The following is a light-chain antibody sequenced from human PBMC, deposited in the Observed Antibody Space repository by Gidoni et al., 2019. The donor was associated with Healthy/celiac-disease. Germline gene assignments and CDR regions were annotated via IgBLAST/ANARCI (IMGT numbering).Light chain of an antibody. CDR3: SSYTSSSTLV. CDR1: SSDVGGYNY. CDR2: DVS. J-gene: IGLJ1*01. V-gene: IGLV2-14*03. Sequence: QSALTQPASVSGSPGQSITISCTGTSSDVGGYNYVSWYQKHPGKAPKLIIYDVSNRPSGVSNRFSGSKSGNTASLTISGLQAEDEADYYCSSYTSSSTLVFGTGTKVTVL.